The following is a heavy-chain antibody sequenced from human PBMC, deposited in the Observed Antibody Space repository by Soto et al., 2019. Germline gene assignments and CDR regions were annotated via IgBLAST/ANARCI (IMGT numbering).Heavy chain of an antibody. V-gene: IGHV4-34*01. J-gene: IGHJ4*02. D-gene: IGHD4-17*01. CDR3: ASMDDYGAFPGF. Sequence: SETLSLTCEVSGASFDAYFWSWIRQPPGKGLEWIGDINHRGSTKYNPSLKSRLTISVDTANNQFSLNLKSVTATDTAVYYCASMDDYGAFPGFWGQETPVTVSS. CDR1: GASFDAYF. CDR2: INHRGST.